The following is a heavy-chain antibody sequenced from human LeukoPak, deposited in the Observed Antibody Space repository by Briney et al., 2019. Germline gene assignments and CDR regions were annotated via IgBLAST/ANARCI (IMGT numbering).Heavy chain of an antibody. CDR3: ATLGWLQPADFFDY. CDR1: GYTFTSYY. Sequence: ASVKVSCKASGYTFTSYYMHWVRQAPGQGLEWMGWINPNTGGTNHVQKFQGRVTMTRDTSISTAYMELSRLRSDDTAVYYCATLGWLQPADFFDYWGQGTLVTVSS. D-gene: IGHD5-24*01. J-gene: IGHJ4*02. CDR2: INPNTGGT. V-gene: IGHV1-2*02.